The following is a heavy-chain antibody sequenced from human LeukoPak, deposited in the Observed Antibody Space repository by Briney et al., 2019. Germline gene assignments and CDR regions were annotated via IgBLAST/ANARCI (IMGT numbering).Heavy chain of an antibody. V-gene: IGHV3-11*01. D-gene: IGHD1-14*01. Sequence: PGGSLRLSCAASGLTFSDYYMSWIRQAPGKGLEWVSYISSSGSTIYYADSVKGRFTISRDNAKNSLYLQMNSLRAEDTAVYYCARPSYPDDYYYYYSMDVWGQGTTVTVSS. J-gene: IGHJ6*02. CDR2: ISSSGSTI. CDR1: GLTFSDYY. CDR3: ARPSYPDDYYYYYSMDV.